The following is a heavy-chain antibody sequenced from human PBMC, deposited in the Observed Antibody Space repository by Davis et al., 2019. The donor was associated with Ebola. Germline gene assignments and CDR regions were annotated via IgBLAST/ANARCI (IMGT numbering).Heavy chain of an antibody. D-gene: IGHD6-19*01. CDR1: GFTFSDYY. V-gene: IGHV3-7*03. J-gene: IGHJ4*02. CDR3: AGGTRSGWHPEY. Sequence: GGSLRLSCAASGFTFSDYYMSWIRQAPGKGLEWVANIKQDGSAKFYVDSVKGRFTISRDNAKNSLYLQMNSLRAEDTAVYYCAGGTRSGWHPEYWGQGTLVTVSS. CDR2: IKQDGSAK.